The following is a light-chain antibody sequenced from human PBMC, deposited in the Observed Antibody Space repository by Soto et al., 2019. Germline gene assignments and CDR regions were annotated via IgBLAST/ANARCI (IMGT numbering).Light chain of an antibody. Sequence: DIQMTQSPSSLSATVGDRVTSTCRASQGIRNDLRWYQQKPGKAPKRLIYAASSLQSGLPSRFSGSGAGKEFTLTISSQQPEDVANYYYLQHNRYPFTFGPGTKVDIK. CDR3: LQHNRYPFT. CDR1: QGIRND. V-gene: IGKV1-17*01. J-gene: IGKJ3*01. CDR2: AAS.